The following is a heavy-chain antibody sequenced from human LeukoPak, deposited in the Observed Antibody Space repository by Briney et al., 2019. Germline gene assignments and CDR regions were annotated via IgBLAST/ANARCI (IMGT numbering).Heavy chain of an antibody. J-gene: IGHJ4*02. V-gene: IGHV3-7*01. D-gene: IGHD5-24*01. CDR3: ARLRSLDK. CDR2: IKEDDSEI. Sequence: TGGSLRLSCAASGFTFSSYGMHWVRQAPGKGLEWVANIKEDDSEIYYVESVKGRFTISRDNAKNSLYLEMSSLRVEDTAVYFCARLRSLDKWGQGTLVTVS. CDR1: GFTFSSYG.